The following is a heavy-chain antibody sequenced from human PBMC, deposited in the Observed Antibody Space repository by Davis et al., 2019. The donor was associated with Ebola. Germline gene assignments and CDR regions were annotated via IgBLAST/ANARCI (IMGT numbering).Heavy chain of an antibody. V-gene: IGHV3-7*01. CDR3: ARVRWLRYYYFDY. D-gene: IGHD5-12*01. Sequence: GGSLRLSCAASGFRFSYYWMSWVRQAPGKGPEWVANIKEDGSDKYYVDSVKGRFTISRDNAKNSLYLQMNSLRAEDTAVYYCARVRWLRYYYFDYWGQGTLVTVSS. J-gene: IGHJ4*02. CDR1: GFRFSYYW. CDR2: IKEDGSDK.